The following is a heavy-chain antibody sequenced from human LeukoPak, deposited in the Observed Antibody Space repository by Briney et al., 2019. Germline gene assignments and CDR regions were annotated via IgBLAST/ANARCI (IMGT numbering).Heavy chain of an antibody. V-gene: IGHV4-61*01. Sequence: PSETLSLTCTVSGDPITSHSDYRWTWIRQPPGKGLEWIGYIYDSGSTNYNPSLKSRVTISVDTSKNQISLKLTSVTAADTAVYYCAREYSAFDYWGQGTLVTVSS. J-gene: IGHJ4*02. D-gene: IGHD5-12*01. CDR1: GDPITSHSDY. CDR2: IYDSGST. CDR3: AREYSAFDY.